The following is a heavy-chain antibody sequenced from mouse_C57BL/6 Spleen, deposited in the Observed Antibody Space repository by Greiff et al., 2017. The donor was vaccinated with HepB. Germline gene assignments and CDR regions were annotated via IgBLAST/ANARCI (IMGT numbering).Heavy chain of an antibody. CDR3: ARSWNY. CDR1: GYTFTDYY. Sequence: QVQLQQSGAELVRPGASVKLSCKASGYTFTDYYINWVKQRPGQGLEWIARIYPGSGNTYYNEKFKGKATLTAEKSSSTAYMQLSSLTSEDSAVYFCARSWNYWGQGTTLTVSS. CDR2: IYPGSGNT. J-gene: IGHJ2*01. V-gene: IGHV1-76*01.